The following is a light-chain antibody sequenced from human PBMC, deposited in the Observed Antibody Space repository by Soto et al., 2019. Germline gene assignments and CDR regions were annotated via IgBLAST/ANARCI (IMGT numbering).Light chain of an antibody. J-gene: IGLJ2*01. V-gene: IGLV2-14*01. CDR3: SSYTTNSPPVV. CDR1: KNDIGSYTY. Sequence: QSALTQPPSASGSPGQSVTISCTGTKNDIGSYTYVSWYQQYPGKAPKLLISEVTNRPSGVSNRFSGSKSGNTASLTISGLQAEDEAHYYCSSYTTNSPPVVFGGGTKLTVL. CDR2: EVT.